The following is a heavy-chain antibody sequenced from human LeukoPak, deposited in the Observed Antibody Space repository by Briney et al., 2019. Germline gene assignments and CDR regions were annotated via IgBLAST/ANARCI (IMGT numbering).Heavy chain of an antibody. CDR1: GGSISSSSYY. CDR2: IYYSGST. Sequence: SETLSLTCTVSGGSISSSSYYWGWIRQPPGKGLEWIGSIYYSGSTYYNPSLKSRVTISVDTSKNQFSLKLSSVTAADTAVYYCARVVRGNFDYWGQGTLVTVSS. CDR3: ARVVRGNFDY. J-gene: IGHJ4*02. V-gene: IGHV4-39*07. D-gene: IGHD3-10*01.